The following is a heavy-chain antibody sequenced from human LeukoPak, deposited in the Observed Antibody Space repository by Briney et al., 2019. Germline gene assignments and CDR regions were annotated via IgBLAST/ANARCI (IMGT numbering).Heavy chain of an antibody. V-gene: IGHV4-34*01. CDR2: INHSGST. Sequence: SETLSLTCAVYGESFSGYYRSWIRQPPGKGLEWIAEINHSGSTNYNPSLKSRVTISVDTSKNQFSPKLSSVTAADTAVYYCARGGRRYCSGGSCYSFDYWGQGTLVTVSS. CDR1: GESFSGYY. J-gene: IGHJ4*02. CDR3: ARGGRRYCSGGSCYSFDY. D-gene: IGHD2-15*01.